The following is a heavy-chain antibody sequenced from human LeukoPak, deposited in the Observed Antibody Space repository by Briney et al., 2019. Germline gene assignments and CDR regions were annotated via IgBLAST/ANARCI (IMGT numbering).Heavy chain of an antibody. CDR2: IIPIFGTA. CDR1: GGTFSSYA. CDR3: VEHVWSGSPWFDP. Sequence: ASVKVSCKASGGTFSSYAISWVRQAPGQGLEWMGGIIPIFGTANYAQKFQGRVTITADESTSTAYMELSSLRSEDTAVYYCVEHVWSGSPWFDPWGQGTLVTVSS. J-gene: IGHJ5*02. D-gene: IGHD3-3*02. V-gene: IGHV1-69*13.